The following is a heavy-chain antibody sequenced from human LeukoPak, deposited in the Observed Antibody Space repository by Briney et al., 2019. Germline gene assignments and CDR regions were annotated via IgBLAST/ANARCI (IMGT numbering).Heavy chain of an antibody. CDR2: ISAGGTNL. Sequence: GGSLRLSCVGSGFTFKNYAIFWVRQAPGKGLEWAALISAGGTNLYFADSVKDRFSISRDDSKSTVYLQMNGLRTEDTAVYYCARGDESGSLYTSSKYWGQGTLVTVSS. V-gene: IGHV3-30*04. J-gene: IGHJ4*02. CDR1: GFTFKNYA. D-gene: IGHD3-10*01. CDR3: ARGDESGSLYTSSKY.